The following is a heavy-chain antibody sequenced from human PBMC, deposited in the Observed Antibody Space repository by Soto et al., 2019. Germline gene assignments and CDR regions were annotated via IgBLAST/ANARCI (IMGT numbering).Heavy chain of an antibody. CDR3: AKGGSGSYSNAFDI. Sequence: SETLSLTCAVSGGSINSSNWWSWVRQPPGKGLEWIGEIYHSGSSNYNPSLKSRVTISVDKSKNQFSLKLSSVTAADTAVYYCAKGGSGSYSNAFDIWGQGTMVTVSS. D-gene: IGHD3-10*01. V-gene: IGHV4-4*02. CDR2: IYHSGSS. CDR1: GGSINSSNW. J-gene: IGHJ3*02.